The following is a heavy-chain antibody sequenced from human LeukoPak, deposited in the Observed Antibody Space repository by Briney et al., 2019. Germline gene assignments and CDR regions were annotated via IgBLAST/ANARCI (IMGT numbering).Heavy chain of an antibody. V-gene: IGHV1-46*01. Sequence: GASVKVSCKASGYTFTRCYMHWVRQAPGQGLEWMGIINPSGGSTSYTQKFQGRVTMTRDTSTSTVYMELNSLRSEDTAVYYCAREKQQLVRDFDYWGQGTLVTVSS. CDR3: AREKQQLVRDFDY. J-gene: IGHJ4*02. CDR2: INPSGGST. D-gene: IGHD6-13*01. CDR1: GYTFTRCY.